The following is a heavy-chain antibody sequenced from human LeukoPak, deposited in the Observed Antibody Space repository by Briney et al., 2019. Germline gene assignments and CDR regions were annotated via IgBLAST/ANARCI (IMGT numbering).Heavy chain of an antibody. CDR3: ARAAMVRGAINWFDP. D-gene: IGHD3-10*01. CDR1: GYTFTSYG. CDR2: ISAYNGNT. J-gene: IGHJ5*02. V-gene: IGHV1-18*01. Sequence: GASVKVSCKASGYTFTSYGISCVRQAPGQGLEWMGWISAYNGNTNYAQKLQGRVTMTTDTSTSTAYMELRSLRSDDTAVYYCARAAMVRGAINWFDPWGQGTLVTVSS.